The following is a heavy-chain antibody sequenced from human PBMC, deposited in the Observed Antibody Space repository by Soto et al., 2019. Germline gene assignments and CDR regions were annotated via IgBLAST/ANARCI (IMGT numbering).Heavy chain of an antibody. Sequence: SXKVSFKASGGTXTNYALRLVRQAPGQGLEWMGGIIPIFNSADYAQKFQGRVTIAAEDSKRTAYMELSSLIPYYTDVYYCAREVTVARYSFDFWGQGTLGTVSS. CDR2: IIPIFNSA. CDR1: GGTXTNYA. CDR3: AREVTVARYSFDF. D-gene: IGHD5-12*01. J-gene: IGHJ4*02. V-gene: IGHV1-69*13.